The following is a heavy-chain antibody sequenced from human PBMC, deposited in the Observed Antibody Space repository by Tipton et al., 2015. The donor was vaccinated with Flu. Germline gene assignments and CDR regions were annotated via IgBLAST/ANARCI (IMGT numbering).Heavy chain of an antibody. V-gene: IGHV3-7*03. CDR3: ARQIGGGDCF. Sequence: SLRLSCAVSGFTFSSYWMSWVRQAPGKGLEWVANIKQDGSEKYYVDSVKGRFTISRDNAKHSVYLQMNNLRAEDTALYYCARQIGGGDCFWGQGTLVTVSS. D-gene: IGHD2-21*01. CDR1: GFTFSSYW. CDR2: IKQDGSEK. J-gene: IGHJ4*02.